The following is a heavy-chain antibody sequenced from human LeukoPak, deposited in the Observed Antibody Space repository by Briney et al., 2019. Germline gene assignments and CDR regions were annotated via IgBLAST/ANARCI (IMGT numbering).Heavy chain of an antibody. D-gene: IGHD6-6*01. Sequence: GGSLRLSCAASGFTFSGYWMSWVRQAPGKGLGWVANIKQDGGETYFADSEKGRFIISRDNSKNSLYLQMNSLRAEDTAVYYCAKDIVGSSRDWGQGTLVTVSS. CDR2: IKQDGGET. V-gene: IGHV3-7*03. J-gene: IGHJ4*02. CDR1: GFTFSGYW. CDR3: AKDIVGSSRD.